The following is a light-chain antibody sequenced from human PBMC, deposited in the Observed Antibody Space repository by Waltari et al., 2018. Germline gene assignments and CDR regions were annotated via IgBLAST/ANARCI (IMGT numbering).Light chain of an antibody. CDR2: KAS. V-gene: IGKV1-5*03. CDR1: QSISRW. CDR3: QHYNSFSALFT. Sequence: DIQMTQSPSTVSASVGDRVTVTCRASQSISRWLAWYQQKPGKAPKLLIHKASSLQSGVPSRFSGSGSGTEFTLNITSLQPDDFATYYCQHYNSFSALFTFCPGTQVDIK. J-gene: IGKJ3*01.